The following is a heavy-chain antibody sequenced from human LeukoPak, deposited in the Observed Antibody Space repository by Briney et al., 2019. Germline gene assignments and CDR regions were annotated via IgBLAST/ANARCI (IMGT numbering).Heavy chain of an antibody. J-gene: IGHJ4*02. CDR1: GYTFTSYG. CDR2: ISAYNGNT. CDR3: ATMGRYGELSADY. V-gene: IGHV1-18*01. D-gene: IGHD3-10*01. Sequence: ASVKVSCKASGYTFTSYGISWVRQAPGQGLEWMGWISAYNGNTNYAQKFQGRVTMTEDTSTDTAYMEMSSLRSDDTAVYYCATMGRYGELSADYWGQGTLVTVSS.